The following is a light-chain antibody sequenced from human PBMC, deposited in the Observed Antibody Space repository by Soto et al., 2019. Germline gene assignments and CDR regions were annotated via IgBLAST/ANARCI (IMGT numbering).Light chain of an antibody. J-gene: IGLJ2*01. V-gene: IGLV2-8*01. CDR3: SSYAGSNSVI. CDR1: SSDVGKYDY. CDR2: EVS. Sequence: QSALTQPPSASGSPGQSVTISCTGTSSDVGKYDYVSWFQHHPGKAPKLIIYEVSKRPSGVPGRFSGSKSGNTASLTVSGLQAEDEADFYCSSYAGSNSVIFGGGTKVTVL.